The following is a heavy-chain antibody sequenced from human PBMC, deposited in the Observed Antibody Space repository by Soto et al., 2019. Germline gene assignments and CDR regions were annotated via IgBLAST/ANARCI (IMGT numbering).Heavy chain of an antibody. V-gene: IGHV4-31*03. D-gene: IGHD6-13*01. CDR1: GGYISGGGYY. CDR2: IYYSGST. CDR3: ARDLSGPEAGDARDAFDI. J-gene: IGHJ3*02. Sequence: SETLSLTCTVSGGYISGGGYYWSWIRQHPGKGLEWIGYIYYSGSTYYNPSLKSRVTISVDTSKNQFSLKLSSVTAADTAVYYCARDLSGPEAGDARDAFDIWGQGTMVTVSS.